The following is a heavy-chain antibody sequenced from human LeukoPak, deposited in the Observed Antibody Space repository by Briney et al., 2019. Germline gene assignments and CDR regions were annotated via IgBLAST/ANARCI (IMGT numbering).Heavy chain of an antibody. J-gene: IGHJ6*03. D-gene: IGHD5-18*01. Sequence: SETLSLTCTVSGYSISSGYYWGWIRQPPGKGLEWIGSIYHSGSTYYNPSLKSRVTISVDTSKNQFSLKLSSVTAADTAVYYCARDQYSYGYPGYYYYMDVWGKGTTVTVSS. V-gene: IGHV4-38-2*02. CDR2: IYHSGST. CDR3: ARDQYSYGYPGYYYYMDV. CDR1: GYSISSGYY.